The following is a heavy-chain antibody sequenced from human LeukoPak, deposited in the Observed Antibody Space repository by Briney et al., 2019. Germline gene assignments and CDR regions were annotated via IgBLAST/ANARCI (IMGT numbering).Heavy chain of an antibody. Sequence: PSETLSLTCAVYGGSFSGYYWSWIRQPPGKGLEWIGEVNHSGSTNYNPSLKSRVTISVDTSKNQFSLKLSSVTAADTAVYYCARGPLTVTHYYYYYMDVWGKGTTVTVSS. CDR1: GGSFSGYY. CDR2: VNHSGST. J-gene: IGHJ6*03. CDR3: ARGPLTVTHYYYYYMDV. D-gene: IGHD4-17*01. V-gene: IGHV4-34*01.